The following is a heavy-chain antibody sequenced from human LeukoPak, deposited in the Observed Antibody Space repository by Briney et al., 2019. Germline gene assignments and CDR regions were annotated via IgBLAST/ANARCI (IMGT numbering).Heavy chain of an antibody. V-gene: IGHV4-34*01. CDR3: ASSLTGYSSSWSLAY. D-gene: IGHD6-13*01. Sequence: ASETLSLTCAVSGESHSRFYWSWIRQSPGRGLEWIGEINHSGSPNYNPSLKSRVTISLDTSKNQFSLRVPSVTAADTAFYFCASSLTGYSSSWSLAYWGPGTLVTVSS. CDR2: INHSGSP. J-gene: IGHJ4*02. CDR1: GESHSRFY.